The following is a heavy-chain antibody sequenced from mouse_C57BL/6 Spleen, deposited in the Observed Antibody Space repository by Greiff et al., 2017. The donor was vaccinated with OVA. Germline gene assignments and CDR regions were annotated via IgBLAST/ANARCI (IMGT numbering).Heavy chain of an antibody. D-gene: IGHD2-12*01. CDR1: GYTFTDYE. CDR2: IDPETGGT. CDR3: TTLRSYWYFDV. Sequence: QVHVKQSGAELVRPGASVTLSCKASGYTFTDYEMHWVKQTPVHGLEWIGAIDPETGGTAYNQKFKGKAILTADKSSSTAYMELRSLTSEDSAVYYCTTLRSYWYFDVWGTGTTVTVSS. J-gene: IGHJ1*03. V-gene: IGHV1-15*01.